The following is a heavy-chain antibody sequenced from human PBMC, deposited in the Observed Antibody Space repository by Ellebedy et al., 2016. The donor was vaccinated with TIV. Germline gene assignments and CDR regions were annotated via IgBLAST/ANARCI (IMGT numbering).Heavy chain of an antibody. CDR2: IRGSGGST. Sequence: GGSLRLSCAASGFTVSSNYMSWVRQAPGKGLEWVSTIRGSGGSTYYAGSVKGRFTISRDNAKNSLYLQMNSLRAEDTAVYYCARDPTARSTVTGLGDYWGQGTLVTVSS. CDR1: GFTVSSNY. J-gene: IGHJ4*02. CDR3: ARDPTARSTVTGLGDY. D-gene: IGHD4-17*01. V-gene: IGHV3-23*01.